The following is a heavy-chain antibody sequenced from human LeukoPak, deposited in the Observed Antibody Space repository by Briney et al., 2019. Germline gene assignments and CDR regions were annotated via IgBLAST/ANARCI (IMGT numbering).Heavy chain of an antibody. V-gene: IGHV5-51*01. CDR2: IYPSDSDT. J-gene: IGHJ4*02. D-gene: IGHD4-11*01. Sequence: GESLKISCKGSRYSFATNWIGWVRQMPGKGLEWMGIIYPSDSDTRYSPSFQGQVTISADKSISTAYLQWSSLKASDTAMYYCATTTVTTGSPFDYWGQGTLVTVSS. CDR1: RYSFATNW. CDR3: ATTTVTTGSPFDY.